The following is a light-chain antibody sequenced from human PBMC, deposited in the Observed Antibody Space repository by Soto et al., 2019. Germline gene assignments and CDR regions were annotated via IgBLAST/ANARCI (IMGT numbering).Light chain of an antibody. J-gene: IGKJ1*01. Sequence: EIVMTQSPATLSVSPGGRATLSCRASQSISDTLAWYQQKPGQAPRLXIYSASRGATGFPARFSGSGSGTDFTLTISSLQSDDFAVYDCQQYNNWPWTFGQGTKVDIK. CDR2: SAS. V-gene: IGKV3-15*01. CDR1: QSISDT. CDR3: QQYNNWPWT.